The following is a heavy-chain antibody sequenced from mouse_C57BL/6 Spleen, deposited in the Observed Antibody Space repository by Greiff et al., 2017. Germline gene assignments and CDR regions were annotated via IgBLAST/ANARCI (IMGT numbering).Heavy chain of an antibody. CDR2: INPNNGGT. CDR3: ARGGFSFAY. J-gene: IGHJ3*01. V-gene: IGHV1-22*01. Sequence: VQLKESGPELVKPGASVKMSCKASGYTFTDYNMHWVKQSHGKSLEWIGYINPNNGGTSYNQKFKGKATLTVNKSSSTAYMELRSLTAEDSAVYYCARGGFSFAYWGQGTLVTVSA. CDR1: GYTFTDYN.